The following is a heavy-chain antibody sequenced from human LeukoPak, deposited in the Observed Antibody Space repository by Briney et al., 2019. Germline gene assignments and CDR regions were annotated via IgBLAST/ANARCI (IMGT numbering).Heavy chain of an antibody. CDR2: ISYDGSNK. D-gene: IGHD6-19*01. V-gene: IGHV3-30*03. CDR3: ARSSGWYHRGPDYYYYYMDV. J-gene: IGHJ6*03. CDR1: GFTFSSYG. Sequence: GRSLRLSCAASGFTFSSYGMNWVRQAPGKGLEWVAVISYDGSNKYYADSVKGRFTISRDNSKNTLYLQMNRLRAEDTAVYYCARSSGWYHRGPDYYYYYMDVWGKGTTVTVS.